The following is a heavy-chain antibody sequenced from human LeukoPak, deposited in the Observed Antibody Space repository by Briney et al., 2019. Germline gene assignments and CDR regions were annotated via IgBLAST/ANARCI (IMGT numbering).Heavy chain of an antibody. CDR2: INPNSGGT. Sequence: ASVKVSCKASGYTFTGYYMHWVRQAPGQGLEWMGWINPNSGGTNYAQKFQGWVTMTRGTSISTAYMELSRLRSDDTAVYYCARDPGGSGSYLYYFDYWGQGTLVTVSS. CDR3: ARDPGGSGSYLYYFDY. D-gene: IGHD3-10*01. J-gene: IGHJ4*02. V-gene: IGHV1-2*04. CDR1: GYTFTGYY.